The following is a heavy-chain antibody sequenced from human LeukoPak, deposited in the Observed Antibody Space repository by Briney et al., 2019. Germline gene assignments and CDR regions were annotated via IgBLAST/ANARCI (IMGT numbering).Heavy chain of an antibody. CDR3: GKEGRGMGAATIDY. V-gene: IGHV3-23*01. Sequence: PGGSLRLSCAASGFXFSNYAISWVRQAPGKGLEWVSGISGSGGSTYYADSVGRFSISRDNSKNTLYLQMTSLRAEDTAVYYCGKEGRGMGAATIDYWGQGTLVAVSS. CDR1: GFXFSNYA. CDR2: ISGSGGST. D-gene: IGHD1-26*01. J-gene: IGHJ4*02.